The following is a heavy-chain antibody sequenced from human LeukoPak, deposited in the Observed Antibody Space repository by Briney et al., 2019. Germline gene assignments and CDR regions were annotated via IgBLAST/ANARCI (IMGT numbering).Heavy chain of an antibody. Sequence: GGSLRLSCAASGFTFSSYSMNWVRQAPGKGLEWVSSISSSSSYIYYADSVKGRFTISRDNAKNSLYLQMNSLRAEDTAVYYCARAEAHYGDYNDAFDVWGPGTMVTVSS. CDR1: GFTFSSYS. D-gene: IGHD4-17*01. J-gene: IGHJ3*01. V-gene: IGHV3-21*01. CDR2: ISSSSSYI. CDR3: ARAEAHYGDYNDAFDV.